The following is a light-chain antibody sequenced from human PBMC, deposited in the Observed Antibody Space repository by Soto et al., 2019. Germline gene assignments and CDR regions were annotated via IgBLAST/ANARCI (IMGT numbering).Light chain of an antibody. J-gene: IGLJ1*01. CDR2: GVT. Sequence: QSALTQPASVSGSPGQSITVSCTGTSSDVGSYNLVSWYQQHPGKAPKLMIYGVTKRPSGVSDRFSGSKSGDTASLTVSGLQAEDESDYYCRSYPGVNTFYVLGPGTKLTVL. V-gene: IGLV2-23*02. CDR3: RSYPGVNTFYV. CDR1: SSDVGSYNL.